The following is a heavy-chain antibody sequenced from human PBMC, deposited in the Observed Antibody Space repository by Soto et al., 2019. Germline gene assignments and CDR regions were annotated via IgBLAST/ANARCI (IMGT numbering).Heavy chain of an antibody. J-gene: IGHJ4*02. CDR2: INSDGSST. Sequence: GGSLRLSCAASGFTFSSYWMHWVRQAPGKGLVWVSRINSDGSSTSYADSVKGRFTISRDNAKNTLYLQMNSLRAEDTAVYYCSSSYDSSGYFDYWGQGTLVTVSS. CDR1: GFTFSSYW. CDR3: SSSYDSSGYFDY. V-gene: IGHV3-74*01. D-gene: IGHD3-22*01.